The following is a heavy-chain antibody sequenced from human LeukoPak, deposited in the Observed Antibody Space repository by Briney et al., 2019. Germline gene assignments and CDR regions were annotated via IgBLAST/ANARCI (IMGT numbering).Heavy chain of an antibody. CDR1: GGSISSYY. CDR2: IYYSGST. D-gene: IGHD3-22*01. J-gene: IGHJ2*01. Sequence: SETLSLTCTVSGGSISSYYWSWIRQPPGKGLEWIGYIYYSGSTNYNPPLKSRVTISVDTSKNQFSLKLSSVTAADTAVYYCARYYYDSSGYPKALWYFDLWGRGTLVTVSS. CDR3: ARYYYDSSGYPKALWYFDL. V-gene: IGHV4-59*01.